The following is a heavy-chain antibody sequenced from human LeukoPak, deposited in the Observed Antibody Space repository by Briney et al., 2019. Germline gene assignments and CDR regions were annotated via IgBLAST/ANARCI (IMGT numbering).Heavy chain of an antibody. CDR2: ISGSGGST. CDR1: GFTFSSYA. J-gene: IGHJ4*02. V-gene: IGHV3-23*01. D-gene: IGHD1-26*01. Sequence: GGSLRLSCAASGFTFSSYAMSWVRQAPGKGLEWVSSISGSGGSTHHADSVKGRFTISRDNSKNTLYLHLNSLRAEDTAVYYCAKSIVTNAQFDNWGQGTLVTVSS. CDR3: AKSIVTNAQFDN.